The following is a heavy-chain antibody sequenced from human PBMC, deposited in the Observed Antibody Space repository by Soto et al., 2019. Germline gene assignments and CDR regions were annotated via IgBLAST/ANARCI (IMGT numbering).Heavy chain of an antibody. V-gene: IGHV4-39*02. CDR1: GGSISSSSYY. CDR3: ARRRDYSSSWYADY. D-gene: IGHD6-13*01. J-gene: IGHJ4*02. Sequence: QLQLQESGPGLVKPSETLSLTCTVSGGSISSSSYYWGWIRQPPGKGLEWIGGIYYSGSTYYNPSLKSRVTISVDTSRNRFSLKLSSVSAADTAVYYCARRRDYSSSWYADYWGQGTLVTVSS. CDR2: IYYSGST.